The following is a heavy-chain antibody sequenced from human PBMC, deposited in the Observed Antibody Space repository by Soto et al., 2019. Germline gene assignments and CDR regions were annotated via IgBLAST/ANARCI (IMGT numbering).Heavy chain of an antibody. D-gene: IGHD3-3*02. CDR3: ERATLARWLDP. CDR1: GGSISSYY. Sequence: SETLSLTCTVSGGSISSYYWSWIRQPPGKGLEWIGYIYYSGSTNYNPSLKSRVTISVDTSKNQFSLKLSSVTAADTVVYYCERATLARWLDPWGQGTLVTVYS. CDR2: IYYSGST. J-gene: IGHJ5*02. V-gene: IGHV4-59*01.